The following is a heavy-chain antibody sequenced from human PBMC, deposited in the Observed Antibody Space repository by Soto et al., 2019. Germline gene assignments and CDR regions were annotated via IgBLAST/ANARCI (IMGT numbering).Heavy chain of an antibody. J-gene: IGHJ5*02. CDR3: AKGRGTLAVVSNWFDP. CDR1: GFTFEDSA. CDR2: INWNSGSV. V-gene: IGHV3-9*01. Sequence: EVQVVESGGGLVQPGRSLRLSCAAFGFTFEDSAMHWIRQTPGKVLEWVAGINWNSGSVGYAESVKGRFTISRDNANDSLYLQMDSLRTEDTALYYCAKGRGTLAVVSNWFDPWGQGTLVTVSS. D-gene: IGHD6-19*01.